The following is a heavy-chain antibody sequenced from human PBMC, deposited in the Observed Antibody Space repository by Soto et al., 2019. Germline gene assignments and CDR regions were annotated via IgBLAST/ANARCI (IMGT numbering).Heavy chain of an antibody. D-gene: IGHD2-2*01. CDR2: IIPISATT. Sequence: QVQLVQSGTEVKKPGSSVKVSCKASGGNLSNNAISWVRQAPGQGLEWMGGIIPISATTNYAQKFQGRVKITADRSTSTAYMELTSLTAEDRAVYYCARGFDDRGIVVGPAANPWYYGMDVWGQWTTVTVSS. CDR3: ARGFDDRGIVVGPAANPWYYGMDV. CDR1: GGNLSNNA. V-gene: IGHV1-69*06. J-gene: IGHJ6*02.